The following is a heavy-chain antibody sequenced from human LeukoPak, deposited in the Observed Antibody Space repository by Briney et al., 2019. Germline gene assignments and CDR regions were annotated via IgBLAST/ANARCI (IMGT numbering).Heavy chain of an antibody. CDR3: ARTHSSGWYIPVDY. CDR1: GFTFSSYS. D-gene: IGHD6-19*01. J-gene: IGHJ4*02. Sequence: GGSLRLSCAASGFTFSSYSMNWVRQAPGKGLEWVSSISSSSSYIYYADSVKGRFTISRDTAKNSLYLQMNSLRAEDTAVYYCARTHSSGWYIPVDYWGQGTLVTVSS. V-gene: IGHV3-21*01. CDR2: ISSSSSYI.